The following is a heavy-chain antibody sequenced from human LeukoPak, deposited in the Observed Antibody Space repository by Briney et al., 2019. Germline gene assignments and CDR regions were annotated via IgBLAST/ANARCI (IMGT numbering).Heavy chain of an antibody. V-gene: IGHV4-59*01. CDR2: IYYSGST. D-gene: IGHD1-26*01. Sequence: SETLSPTCTVSGGSISSYYWSWIRQPPGKGLEWIGYIYYSGSTNYNPSLKSRVTISVDTSKNQFSLKLSSVTAADTAVYYCARVQVGATGIWFDPWGQGTLVTVSS. CDR3: ARVQVGATGIWFDP. CDR1: GGSISSYY. J-gene: IGHJ5*02.